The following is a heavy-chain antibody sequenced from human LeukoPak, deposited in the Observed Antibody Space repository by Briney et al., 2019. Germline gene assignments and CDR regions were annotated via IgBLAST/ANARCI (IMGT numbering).Heavy chain of an antibody. V-gene: IGHV3-7*03. CDR2: IKQDGSEK. CDR1: GFTFSSYW. CDR3: AKDRFYGSGSFVGPSDY. J-gene: IGHJ4*02. D-gene: IGHD3-10*01. Sequence: GGSLRLSCAASGFTFSSYWMSWVRQAPGKGLEWVANIKQDGSEKYYVDSVKGRFTISRDNSKNTLYLQMNSLRAEDTAVYYCAKDRFYGSGSFVGPSDYWGQGTLITVSS.